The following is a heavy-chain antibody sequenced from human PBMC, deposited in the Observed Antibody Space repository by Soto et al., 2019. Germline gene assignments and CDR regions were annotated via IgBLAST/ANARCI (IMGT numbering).Heavy chain of an antibody. V-gene: IGHV3-9*01. J-gene: IGHJ4*02. D-gene: IGHD3-16*01. CDR2: ISWNGNFT. Sequence: EVQLVESGGDMVQPGRSLKLSCVGSGYSFEDYSMHWVRQAPVKGLEWVSGISWNGNFTGYADSVKGRFTISRDNAKNSLFLQRRSLSLEDTALYYCVGGSWFDWGQGTLVTVSS. CDR3: VGGSWFD. CDR1: GYSFEDYS.